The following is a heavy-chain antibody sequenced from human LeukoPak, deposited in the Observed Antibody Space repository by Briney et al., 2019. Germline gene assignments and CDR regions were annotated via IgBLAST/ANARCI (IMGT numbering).Heavy chain of an antibody. CDR1: GFTFSSFA. Sequence: GGSLRLSCAASGFTFSSFAMSWVRQAPGKGPEWVSGLSGSGATTSYADSVKGRFTISRDNSKNTLYLQMNSLRAEDTAVYYCAKAATTYCSSTICYDGFDPWGQGTLVTVS. J-gene: IGHJ5*02. CDR3: AKAATTYCSSTICYDGFDP. V-gene: IGHV3-23*01. D-gene: IGHD2-2*01. CDR2: LSGSGATT.